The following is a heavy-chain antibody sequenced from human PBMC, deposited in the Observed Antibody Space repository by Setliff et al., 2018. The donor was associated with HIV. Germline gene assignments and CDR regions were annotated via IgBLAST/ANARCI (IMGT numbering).Heavy chain of an antibody. CDR1: GFTFSDYE. CDR3: VRDSSRGSAWDPGAFDI. D-gene: IGHD6-19*01. CDR2: ISGSGGRI. V-gene: IGHV3-48*03. J-gene: IGHJ3*02. Sequence: GESLTISCTTSGFTFSDYEFNWVRQTPHKGLEWISYISGSGGRIFYLDSVKGRFTISRDNAKTSLFLQMNNLRADDAGVYYCVRDSSRGSAWDPGAFDIWGQGTAVTVSS.